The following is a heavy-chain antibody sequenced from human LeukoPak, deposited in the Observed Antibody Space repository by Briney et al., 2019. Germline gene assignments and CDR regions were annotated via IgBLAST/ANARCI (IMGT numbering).Heavy chain of an antibody. D-gene: IGHD3-10*01. CDR3: ARGRFYYFDY. J-gene: IGHJ4*02. CDR2: INRSGST. Sequence: PSETLSLTCAVYGGSFSGYYWSWIRQPPGKGLEWIGEINRSGSTNYNPSLKSRVTISVDTSKNQFSLKLSSVTAADTAVYYCARGRFYYFDYWGQGTLVTVSS. CDR1: GGSFSGYY. V-gene: IGHV4-34*01.